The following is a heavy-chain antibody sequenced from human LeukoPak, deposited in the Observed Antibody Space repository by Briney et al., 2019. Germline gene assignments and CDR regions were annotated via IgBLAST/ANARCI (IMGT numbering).Heavy chain of an antibody. CDR1: GFIFSDYW. CDR2: ISGSGGST. V-gene: IGHV3-23*01. Sequence: PGGSLRLSCGASGFIFSDYWMSWFRQAPGKGLEWVSAISGSGGSTYYADSVKGRFTISRDNSKNTLYLQMNSLRAEDTAVYYCAKDPVIGSVRWGQGTLVTVSS. J-gene: IGHJ4*02. CDR3: AKDPVIGSVR. D-gene: IGHD3-10*01.